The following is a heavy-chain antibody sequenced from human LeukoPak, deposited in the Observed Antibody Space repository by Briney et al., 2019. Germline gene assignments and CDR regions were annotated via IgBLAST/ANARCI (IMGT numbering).Heavy chain of an antibody. Sequence: ASVKVSCKASGYTFTSYAMNWVRQAPGQGLEWMGWINTNTGNPTYAQGFTGRFVFSLDTSVSTAYLQISSLKAEDTAVYYCARYQCGGDCSTGGPYFDYWGQGTLVTVSS. D-gene: IGHD2-21*02. CDR3: ARYQCGGDCSTGGPYFDY. CDR1: GYTFTSYA. J-gene: IGHJ4*02. V-gene: IGHV7-4-1*02. CDR2: INTNTGNP.